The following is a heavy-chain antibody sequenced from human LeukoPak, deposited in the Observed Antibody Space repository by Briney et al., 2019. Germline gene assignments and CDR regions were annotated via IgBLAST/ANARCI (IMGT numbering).Heavy chain of an antibody. D-gene: IGHD1-26*01. CDR1: GFTFSNYG. Sequence: GGSLRLSCATSGFTFSNYGMHWVRQAPGKGLEWVVVIWYDGSNKYYADSVKGRFTISRDNSKNTLYLQMNSLRAEDTAVYYCARLGATSPIFDYWGQGTLVTVSS. CDR2: IWYDGSNK. V-gene: IGHV3-33*01. J-gene: IGHJ4*02. CDR3: ARLGATSPIFDY.